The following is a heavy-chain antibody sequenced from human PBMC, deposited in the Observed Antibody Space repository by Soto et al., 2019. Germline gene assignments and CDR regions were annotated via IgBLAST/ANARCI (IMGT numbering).Heavy chain of an antibody. CDR1: GGSFIGYY. Sequence: PSETLSLTCAVYGGSFIGYYWSWIRQPPGKGLEWIGEINHSGSTYYNPSLKSRVTISVDTSKNQFSLKLSSVTAADTAVYYCARHDKYSSSWYRIGWFDPWGQGTLVTVSS. V-gene: IGHV4-34*01. J-gene: IGHJ5*02. D-gene: IGHD6-13*01. CDR3: ARHDKYSSSWYRIGWFDP. CDR2: INHSGST.